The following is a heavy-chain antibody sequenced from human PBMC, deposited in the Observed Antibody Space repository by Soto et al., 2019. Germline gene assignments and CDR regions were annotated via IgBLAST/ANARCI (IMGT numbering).Heavy chain of an antibody. J-gene: IGHJ3*02. D-gene: IGHD2-8*02. CDR2: ILVDGRA. V-gene: IGHV3-23*01. Sequence: GGSLRLSCAASGFTFSSYDMSWVRQAPGKGLEWVSTILVDGRAFYVDSVRGRFTISRDTSKNTVYLQMNSLTAGDTALYYCAKATATGGGAFDICGQGTMVTVSS. CDR1: GFTFSSYD. CDR3: AKATATGGGAFDI.